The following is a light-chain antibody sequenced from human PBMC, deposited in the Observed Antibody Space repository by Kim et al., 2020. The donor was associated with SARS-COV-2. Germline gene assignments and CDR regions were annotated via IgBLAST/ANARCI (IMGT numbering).Light chain of an antibody. CDR1: SLRSSY. CDR2: GKN. V-gene: IGLV3-19*01. CDR3: NSRDSSGNHRYV. Sequence: SSELTQDPAVPVALGQTVRITCQGDSLRSSYASWYQQKPGQAPVLVIYGKNNRPSGIPDRFSGSSSGNTASLTITGAQAEDEADYYCNSRDSSGNHRYVFGTGTKVTVL. J-gene: IGLJ1*01.